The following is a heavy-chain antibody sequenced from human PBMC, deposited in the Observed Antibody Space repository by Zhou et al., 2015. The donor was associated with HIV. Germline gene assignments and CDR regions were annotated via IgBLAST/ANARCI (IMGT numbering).Heavy chain of an antibody. CDR1: GFTFSSYA. D-gene: IGHD3-3*01. CDR2: VYSDSADGT. J-gene: IGHJ6*03. V-gene: IGHV3-NL1*01. CDR3: ARLRITIFGVIKDSSSYYMDV. Sequence: VQLVESGGGVVQPGRSLRLSCAASGFTFSSYAMHWVRQAPGKGLEWVSVVYSDSADGTHYADSLKGRFTISRDNAKNSLYLQMNSLRAGDTAVYYCARLRITIFGVIKDSSSYYMDVWGTGTTVTVSS.